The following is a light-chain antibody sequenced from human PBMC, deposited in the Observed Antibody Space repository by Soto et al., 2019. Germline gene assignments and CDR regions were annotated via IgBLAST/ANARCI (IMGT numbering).Light chain of an antibody. J-gene: IGKJ1*01. V-gene: IGKV3-20*01. Sequence: EVVLTQSPGTLSLSPGERVTLSCRASQSVTSGYLAWYQQKPGQAPRLLIYSASSRAAGIPDRFSGSGSGTDFTLTINSLEPEDFAVYYCQQYGSSPRTFGQGTRVEIK. CDR3: QQYGSSPRT. CDR2: SAS. CDR1: QSVTSGY.